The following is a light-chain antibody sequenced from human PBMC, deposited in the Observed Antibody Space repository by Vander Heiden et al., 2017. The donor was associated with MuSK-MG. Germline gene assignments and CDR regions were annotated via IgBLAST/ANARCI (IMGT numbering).Light chain of an antibody. V-gene: IGLV3-19*01. CDR1: SFRRYY. CDR3: NARDTSGIGNWV. Sequence: SSELTPAPAVSVALAKTVRITCRGDSFRRYYAGWYQQKAGQASVLVIYGNNGRPSSNPARFSGSTSGNTAALTITEVQAEDEADVYCNARDTSGIGNWVFGGGTKLTVL. CDR2: GNN. J-gene: IGLJ3*02.